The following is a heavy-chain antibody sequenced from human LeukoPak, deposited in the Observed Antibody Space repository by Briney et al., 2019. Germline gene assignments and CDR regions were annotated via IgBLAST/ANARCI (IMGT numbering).Heavy chain of an antibody. V-gene: IGHV3-23*01. CDR1: GFTFSSYA. CDR3: VRPEDLGTLYY. J-gene: IGHJ4*02. CDR2: ISGSGGST. D-gene: IGHD1-14*01. Sequence: GGSLRLSCAASGFTFSSYAMSWVRQAPGKGLEWVSAISGSGGSTYYADSVKGRFTISRDNSKNTLYLQMNSLRADDTAIYFCVRPEDLGTLYYWGQGILVTVSS.